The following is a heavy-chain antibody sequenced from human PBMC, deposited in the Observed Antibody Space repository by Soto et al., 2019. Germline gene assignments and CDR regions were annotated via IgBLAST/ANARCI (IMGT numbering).Heavy chain of an antibody. CDR2: ISWNSGSI. Sequence: GGSLRLSCAASGFTFDDYAVHWVRQAPGKGLEWVSGISWNSGSIGYADSVKGRFTISRDNAKNSLYLQMNSLRAEDTALYYCAKDLAPRIATAEPFDPWGQGTLVTVSS. CDR1: GFTFDDYA. D-gene: IGHD6-13*01. V-gene: IGHV3-9*01. J-gene: IGHJ5*02. CDR3: AKDLAPRIATAEPFDP.